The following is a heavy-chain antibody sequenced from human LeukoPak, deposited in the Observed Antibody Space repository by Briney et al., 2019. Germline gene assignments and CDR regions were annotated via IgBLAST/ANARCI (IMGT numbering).Heavy chain of an antibody. D-gene: IGHD3-22*01. CDR1: GYTFSSYA. J-gene: IGHJ3*02. Sequence: SVKVSCKASGYTFSSYAISWVRQAPGQGLEWMGGIIPIFGTANYAQKFQGRVTITTDESTSTAYMELSSLRSEDTAVYYCARDSGYYYDSSGYYPDAFDIWGQGTMVTVSS. CDR2: IIPIFGTA. CDR3: ARDSGYYYDSSGYYPDAFDI. V-gene: IGHV1-69*05.